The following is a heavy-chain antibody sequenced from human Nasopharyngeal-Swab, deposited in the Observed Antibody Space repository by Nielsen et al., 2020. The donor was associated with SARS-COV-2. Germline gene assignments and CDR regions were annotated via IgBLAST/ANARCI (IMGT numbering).Heavy chain of an antibody. CDR2: IDPGDSYT. CDR1: GYRFTSYW. D-gene: IGHD4-17*01. V-gene: IGHV5-10-1*01. Sequence: GGSLRLSCKGSGYRFTSYWISWVRQMPGKGLEWMGRIDPGDSYTNYSPSFQGHVTISADKSISTAYLQWSSLKASDTAMYYCAIPTVTTDYWCQGTLVTVSS. J-gene: IGHJ4*02. CDR3: AIPTVTTDY.